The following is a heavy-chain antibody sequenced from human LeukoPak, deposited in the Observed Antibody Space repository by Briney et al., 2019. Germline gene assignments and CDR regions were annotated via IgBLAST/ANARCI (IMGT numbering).Heavy chain of an antibody. Sequence: GGSLGLSCAASGFTFSSYAMSWVRQAPGKGLEWVSAISGSGGSTYYADSVKGRFTISRDNSKNTLYLQMNSLRAEDTAVYYCAKDGVNSGSYRYYFDYWGQGTLVTVSS. CDR3: AKDGVNSGSYRYYFDY. J-gene: IGHJ4*02. V-gene: IGHV3-23*01. CDR2: ISGSGGST. D-gene: IGHD1-26*01. CDR1: GFTFSSYA.